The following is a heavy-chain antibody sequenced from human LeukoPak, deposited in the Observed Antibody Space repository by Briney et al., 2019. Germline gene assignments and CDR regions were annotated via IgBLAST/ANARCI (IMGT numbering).Heavy chain of an antibody. V-gene: IGHV4-59*01. D-gene: IGHD2-2*01. J-gene: IGHJ3*02. CDR3: ARDNKYAFDI. CDR1: GGSISSYY. CDR2: IYYTGST. Sequence: PSETLSLTCTVSGGSISSYYWSWIRQPPGKGLEWIGYIYYTGSTDFNPSLTSRVAISVDTSKNQFSLKLSSVTAADSAVYYCARDNKYAFDIWGQGTMVTVSS.